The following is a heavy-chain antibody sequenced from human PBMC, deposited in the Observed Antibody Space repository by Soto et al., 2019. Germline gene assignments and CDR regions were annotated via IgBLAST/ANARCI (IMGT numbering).Heavy chain of an antibody. V-gene: IGHV4-39*01. CDR2: VYYRGRS. J-gene: IGHJ4*02. D-gene: IGHD4-4*01. CDR1: GGSVTNSSYY. CDR3: ARQGTTVITQAYFDY. Sequence: PSETLSLACPVSGGSVTNSSYYWGLIRQSPGKGLEWIWSVYYRGRSYSKSSVKSRVTISVDTSKNQFSLNLNSFTASNTAVYFSARQGTTVITQAYFDYGAPGALVNRLL.